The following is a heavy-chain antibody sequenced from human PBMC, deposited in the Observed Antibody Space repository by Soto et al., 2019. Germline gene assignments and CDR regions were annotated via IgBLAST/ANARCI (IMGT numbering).Heavy chain of an antibody. CDR3: AKDLGTDDFWSAYYTYYYMDV. CDR2: IRGSGENT. D-gene: IGHD3-3*01. J-gene: IGHJ6*03. Sequence: EVQLLESGGGLVQPGGSMRLSWAASGLTFSSYALNWVRQAPWKGLEWVSVIRGSGENTYYADSVKGRFTISRDNSKNTLYLQMNSLRAEDTAVYYCAKDLGTDDFWSAYYTYYYMDVWGKGTTVTVSS. CDR1: GLTFSSYA. V-gene: IGHV3-23*01.